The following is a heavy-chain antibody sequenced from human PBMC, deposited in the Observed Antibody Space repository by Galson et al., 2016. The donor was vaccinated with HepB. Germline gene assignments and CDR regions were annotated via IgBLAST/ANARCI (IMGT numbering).Heavy chain of an antibody. V-gene: IGHV3-33*01. J-gene: IGHJ3*01. CDR2: IWYDGSNK. CDR1: GFTFKNYG. D-gene: IGHD7-27*01. CDR3: ARDVNWGPTNY. Sequence: LRLSCAASGFTFKNYGMHWVRQAPGKGLEWVAFIWYDGSNKYYADSVKGRFIISRDNAKNSVFLQMNSLRVEDTAVYYCARDVNWGPTNYWGQGTVVTVSS.